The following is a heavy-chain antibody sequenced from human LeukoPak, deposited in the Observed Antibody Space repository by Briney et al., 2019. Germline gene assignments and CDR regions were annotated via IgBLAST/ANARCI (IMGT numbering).Heavy chain of an antibody. V-gene: IGHV3-33*06. CDR2: IWYDGSNK. J-gene: IGHJ4*02. Sequence: PGRSLRLSCAASGFTFSSYSMHWVRQAPGKGLEWVAVIWYDGSNKYYADSVKGRFTISRDNSKNTLYLLMNSLRAEDTAVYYCAKDPYSSGWYPFDYWGQGTLVTVSS. CDR3: AKDPYSSGWYPFDY. D-gene: IGHD6-19*01. CDR1: GFTFSSYS.